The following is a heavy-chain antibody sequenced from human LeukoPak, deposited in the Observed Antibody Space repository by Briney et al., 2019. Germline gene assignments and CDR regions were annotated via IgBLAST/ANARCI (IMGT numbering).Heavy chain of an antibody. CDR3: ARGRSGYSGRPPKY. CDR1: GGSISSGGYS. CDR2: IYYSGST. D-gene: IGHD5-12*01. J-gene: IGHJ4*01. Sequence: PSETLSLTCAVSGGSISSGGYSWSWIRQPPGKGLEWIGYIYYSGSTNYNPSLKSRVTMSVDTSKNQFSLKLSSVTAADTAVYYCARGRSGYSGRPPKYWGQGTLVTVSS. V-gene: IGHV4-61*08.